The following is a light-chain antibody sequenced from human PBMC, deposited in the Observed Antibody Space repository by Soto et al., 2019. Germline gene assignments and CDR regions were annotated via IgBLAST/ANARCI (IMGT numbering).Light chain of an antibody. CDR2: KAS. CDR1: PSIKNW. J-gene: IGKJ2*01. V-gene: IGKV1-5*03. CDR3: QQYRSYSLYP. Sequence: DIQMTQSPSTLSASVGDRVNVSCRARPSIKNWLAWYQQKPGKAPNLLIYKASTLQSGVPSRFSGSGSGTEFTLTISCLQPDDFATYYCQQYRSYSLYPFGHGTKREIK.